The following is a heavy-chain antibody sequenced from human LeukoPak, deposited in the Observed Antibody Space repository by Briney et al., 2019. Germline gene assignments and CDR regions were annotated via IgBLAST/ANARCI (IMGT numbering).Heavy chain of an antibody. CDR1: GGSFSSGDYS. Sequence: SGTLSLTCTVSGGSFSSGDYSWNWIRQPAGQGLEWIGRLFSSGTTNYNPSLKSRVTISVDTSKNQFSLKLTSVTAADTAVYYCARARQQWRFDYWGQGTLVTVSS. CDR3: ARARQQWRFDY. J-gene: IGHJ4*02. V-gene: IGHV4-61*02. D-gene: IGHD6-19*01. CDR2: LFSSGTT.